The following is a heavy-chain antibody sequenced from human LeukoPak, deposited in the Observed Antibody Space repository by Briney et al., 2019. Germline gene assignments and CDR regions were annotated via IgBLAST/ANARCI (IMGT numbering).Heavy chain of an antibody. V-gene: IGHV3-48*03. D-gene: IGHD3-10*01. Sequence: PRGSLRLSGVASAFTFTSIAMIRHRQAPGQGREGVSNINSSGSTIYYADSVKGRFTISRDNAKNSLYLQMNSLRAEDTAVYYCARKRPIFGLGWFGELDYYYMDVWGKGTTVTISS. CDR2: INSSGSTI. J-gene: IGHJ6*03. CDR3: ARKRPIFGLGWFGELDYYYMDV. CDR1: AFTFTSIA.